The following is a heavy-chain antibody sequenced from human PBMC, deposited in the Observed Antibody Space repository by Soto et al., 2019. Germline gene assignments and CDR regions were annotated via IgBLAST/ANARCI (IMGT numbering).Heavy chain of an antibody. J-gene: IGHJ5*02. D-gene: IGHD3-22*01. CDR2: VIPIFGTT. CDR1: GGTFGSDA. V-gene: IGHV1-69*06. CDR3: ARDRTDSGYYTNWLDP. Sequence: ASVKVSCKASGGTFGSDAITWVRQAPGQGLEWVGRVIPIFGTTNYAQNLQGRVTISADKSTLTSYMELHSLTSDDTALYYCARDRTDSGYYTNWLDPWGQGTQVTVSS.